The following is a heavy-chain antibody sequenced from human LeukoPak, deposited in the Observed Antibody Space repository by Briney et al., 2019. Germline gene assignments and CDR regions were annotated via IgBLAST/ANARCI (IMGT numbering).Heavy chain of an antibody. V-gene: IGHV1-2*02. D-gene: IGHD4-23*01. CDR2: INPNSGGT. CDR3: ARVDGDYDGNYYYYYGMDV. Sequence: ASVKVSCKASGYTFTGYYMHWVRQAPGQGLEWMGWINPNSGGTNYAQKFQGRVTMTSDTSISTAYMELSRLRSDDTAVYYCARVDGDYDGNYYYYYGMDVWGQGTTVTVSS. CDR1: GYTFTGYY. J-gene: IGHJ6*02.